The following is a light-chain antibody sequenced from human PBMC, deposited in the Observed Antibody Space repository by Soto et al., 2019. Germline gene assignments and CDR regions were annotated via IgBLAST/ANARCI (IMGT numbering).Light chain of an antibody. J-gene: IGKJ2*01. CDR2: GAS. Sequence: EIMMTQSPATLSVSPGERATLSCRASQSVSSNLAWYQQKPGQAPRLLIYGASTRATGIPARFSGSGSGTEFTLAISSLQSEGFAVYYCQQYNNWFMYTFGQGTKLEIK. CDR3: QQYNNWFMYT. V-gene: IGKV3-15*01. CDR1: QSVSSN.